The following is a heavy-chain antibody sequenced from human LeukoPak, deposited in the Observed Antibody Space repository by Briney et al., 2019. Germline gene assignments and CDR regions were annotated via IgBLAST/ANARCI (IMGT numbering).Heavy chain of an antibody. Sequence: NPSETLSLTCTVSGGSISSSSYYWGWIRQPPGKGLEWIGSIYYSGSTYYNPSLKSRVTISVDTSKNQFSLKLSSVTAADTAVYYCARGQGLGYSYGYGRRFDYWGQGTLVTVSS. J-gene: IGHJ4*02. V-gene: IGHV4-39*01. CDR3: ARGQGLGYSYGYGRRFDY. CDR2: IYYSGST. CDR1: GGSISSSSYY. D-gene: IGHD5-18*01.